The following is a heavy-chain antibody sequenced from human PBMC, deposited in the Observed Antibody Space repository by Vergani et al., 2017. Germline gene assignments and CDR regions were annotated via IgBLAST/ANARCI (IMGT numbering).Heavy chain of an antibody. V-gene: IGHV4-31*03. CDR2: IYYSGGT. CDR1: GGSISSGGYY. Sequence: QVQLQESGPGLVKPSQTLSLTCTVSGGSISSGGYYWSWIRQHPGKGLEWIGYIYYSGGTYYNPSLKSRVTISVDTSKNQFSLKLSSVTAADTAVYYCARDHIIVVVPANTDYYGMDVWGQGTTVTVSS. D-gene: IGHD2-2*01. CDR3: ARDHIIVVVPANTDYYGMDV. J-gene: IGHJ6*02.